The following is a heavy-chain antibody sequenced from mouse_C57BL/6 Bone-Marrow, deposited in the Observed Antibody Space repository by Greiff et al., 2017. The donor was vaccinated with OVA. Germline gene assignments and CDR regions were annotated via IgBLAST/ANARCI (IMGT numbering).Heavy chain of an antibody. CDR2: IYPGSGNT. Sequence: VQRVESGPELVKPGASVKISCKASGYSFTSYYIHWVKQRPGQGLEWIGWIYPGSGNTKYNEKFKGKATLTADTSSSTAYMQLSSLTSEDSAVYYCARSGGYYVGYFDYWGQGTTLTVSS. CDR1: GYSFTSYY. CDR3: ARSGGYYVGYFDY. D-gene: IGHD2-3*01. V-gene: IGHV1-66*01. J-gene: IGHJ2*01.